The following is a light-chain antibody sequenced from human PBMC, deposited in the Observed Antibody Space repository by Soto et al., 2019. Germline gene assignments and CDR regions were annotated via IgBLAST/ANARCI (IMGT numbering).Light chain of an antibody. CDR2: EVS. CDR1: SSDVGSYIL. Sequence: HSALTQPASVSGSPGQSVTISCTGTSSDVGSYILVSWYQQHPGKAPKLMIYEVSRRPSGVSDRFSGSKSGNTASLTISGLQAEDEADYYCCSYAGSSARYVFGTGTKVTVL. J-gene: IGLJ1*01. V-gene: IGLV2-23*02. CDR3: CSYAGSSARYV.